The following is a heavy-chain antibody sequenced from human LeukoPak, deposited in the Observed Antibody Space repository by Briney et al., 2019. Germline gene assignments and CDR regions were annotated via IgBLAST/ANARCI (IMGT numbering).Heavy chain of an antibody. Sequence: GESLKISCKGSEYSFTSYWIGWVRQMPGKGLEWMGIIWPGDSETRYSPSFQGQVTISADKSISTAYLQWSSLKASDTALYYCARKGLYSRRLFFFDYWGQGSLVTVSS. CDR2: IWPGDSET. CDR1: EYSFTSYW. CDR3: ARKGLYSRRLFFFDY. V-gene: IGHV5-51*01. J-gene: IGHJ4*02. D-gene: IGHD2-8*01.